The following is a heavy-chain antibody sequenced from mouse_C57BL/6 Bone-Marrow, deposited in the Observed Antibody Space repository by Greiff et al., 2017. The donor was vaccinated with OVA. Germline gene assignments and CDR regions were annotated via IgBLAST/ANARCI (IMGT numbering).Heavy chain of an antibody. CDR2: ISNGGGST. Sequence: EVKLVESGGGLVQPGGSLKLSCAASGFTFSDYYMYWVRQTPEKRLEWVAYISNGGGSTYYPDTVKGRFTISRDNAKNTLYLQMSRLKSEDTAMYYCARQRGYDGYFDVWGTGTTVTVSS. J-gene: IGHJ1*03. CDR1: GFTFSDYY. CDR3: ARQRGYDGYFDV. V-gene: IGHV5-12*01. D-gene: IGHD2-2*01.